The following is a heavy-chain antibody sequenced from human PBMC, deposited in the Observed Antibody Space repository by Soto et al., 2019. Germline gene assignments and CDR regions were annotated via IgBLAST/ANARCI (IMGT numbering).Heavy chain of an antibody. V-gene: IGHV3-30*18. Sequence: QVQLVESGGGVVQPGRSLRLSCAASGFTFSSYGMHWVRQAPGKGLEWVAVISYDGSNKYYADSVKGRFTISRDNSKNTLYLQMNRLRAEDTAVYYCAKDGVTVTTRGYFDYWGQGTLVTVSS. D-gene: IGHD4-17*01. J-gene: IGHJ4*02. CDR1: GFTFSSYG. CDR3: AKDGVTVTTRGYFDY. CDR2: ISYDGSNK.